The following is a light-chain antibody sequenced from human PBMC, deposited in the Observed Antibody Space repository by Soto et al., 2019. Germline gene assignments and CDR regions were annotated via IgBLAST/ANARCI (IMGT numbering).Light chain of an antibody. CDR3: QQYNNWPRT. CDR2: GAS. CDR1: QSVSSN. Sequence: EIVMTQSPATLSVSPGERATLSCRASQSVSSNLAWYQQKCGQAPRLLIYGASTRATGIPARFSGSGSGTEFTLTISSLQSEDFALYYCQQYNNWPRTFGQGTKVEIK. V-gene: IGKV3-15*01. J-gene: IGKJ1*01.